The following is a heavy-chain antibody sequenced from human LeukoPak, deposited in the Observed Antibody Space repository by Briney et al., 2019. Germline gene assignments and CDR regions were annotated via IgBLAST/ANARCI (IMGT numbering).Heavy chain of an antibody. V-gene: IGHV5-51*01. CDR2: IYPGDSDT. CDR1: GYTFSSYW. CDR3: ARQGYDYHYYYMDV. Sequence: GESLKISCKGSGYTFSSYWIGWVRQMPGKGLEWMGIIYPGDSDTIYSPPFRGQVTISADKSADSTYLQWASLKASDSGTYYCARQGYDYHYYYMDVWGKGTTVTVPS. D-gene: IGHD3-3*01. J-gene: IGHJ6*03.